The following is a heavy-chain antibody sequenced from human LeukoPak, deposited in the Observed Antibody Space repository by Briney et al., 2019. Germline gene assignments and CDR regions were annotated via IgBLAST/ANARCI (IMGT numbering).Heavy chain of an antibody. CDR3: ARLRGYSYGYDFDY. V-gene: IGHV3-48*03. Sequence: VGSLGLSCAASGFTFSSYEMNWVRQAPGKGLEWVSYTSSSGSTIYYAESVKGRFTISRDNAKNSLYLQMNSLRAEDTAVYYCARLRGYSYGYDFDYWGQGILVTVSS. D-gene: IGHD5-18*01. J-gene: IGHJ4*02. CDR2: TSSSGSTI. CDR1: GFTFSSYE.